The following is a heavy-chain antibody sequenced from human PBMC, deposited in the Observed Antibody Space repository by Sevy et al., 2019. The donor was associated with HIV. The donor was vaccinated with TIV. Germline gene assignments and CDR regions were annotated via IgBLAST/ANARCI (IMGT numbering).Heavy chain of an antibody. V-gene: IGHV4-38-2*02. CDR3: AREAVAVAGTWDYYYYGMDV. J-gene: IGHJ6*02. D-gene: IGHD6-19*01. CDR2: IYHSGST. Sequence: SETLSLTCAVSGYSISSGYYWGWIRQPPGKGLEWIGSIYHSGSTYYNPSLKSRVTISVDTSKNQFSLKLSSVTAADTAVYYCAREAVAVAGTWDYYYYGMDVWGQGTTVTVSS. CDR1: GYSISSGYY.